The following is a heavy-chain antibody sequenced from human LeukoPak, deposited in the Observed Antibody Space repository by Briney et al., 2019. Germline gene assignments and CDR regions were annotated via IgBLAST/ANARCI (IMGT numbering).Heavy chain of an antibody. Sequence: PSETLSLTCAVYGASFSGYYWSWIRQPPGKGLEWIGEINHSVSTNYNPSLKRRVTISVDTSKNQFSLKLSSVTAADTAVYYCARGPEAALWGYYYYYMDVWGKRTTVT. J-gene: IGHJ6*03. CDR2: INHSVST. V-gene: IGHV4-34*01. D-gene: IGHD6-13*01. CDR3: ARGPEAALWGYYYYYMDV. CDR1: GASFSGYY.